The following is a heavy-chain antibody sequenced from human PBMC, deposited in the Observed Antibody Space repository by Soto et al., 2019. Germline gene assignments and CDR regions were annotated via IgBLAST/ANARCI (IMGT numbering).Heavy chain of an antibody. V-gene: IGHV4-59*08. D-gene: IGHD3-22*01. J-gene: IGHJ4*02. CDR3: ARRIYDSSGYLFDY. CDR1: GGSISSYY. CDR2: IYYSGST. Sequence: SETLSLPCTVSGGSISSYYWSWIRPPPGKGLEWIGYIYYSGSTNYNPSLKSRVTISVDTSKNQFSLKLSSVTAADTAVYYCARRIYDSSGYLFDYWGQGTLVTVSS.